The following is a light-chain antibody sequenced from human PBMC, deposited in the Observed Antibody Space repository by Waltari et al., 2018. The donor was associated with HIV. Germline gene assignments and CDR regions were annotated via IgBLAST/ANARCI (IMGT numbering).Light chain of an antibody. Sequence: IVLVQSPATLSLSQGERATLFCRASQGISDYLAWYQQKAGQPPRLLIFDTSNRATGVPARFSGSGSGTDFTLTISSLEPGDSAVYYCQQRQNQYTFGQGTTLEIK. CDR1: QGISDY. CDR2: DTS. V-gene: IGKV3D-11*01. J-gene: IGKJ2*01. CDR3: QQRQNQYT.